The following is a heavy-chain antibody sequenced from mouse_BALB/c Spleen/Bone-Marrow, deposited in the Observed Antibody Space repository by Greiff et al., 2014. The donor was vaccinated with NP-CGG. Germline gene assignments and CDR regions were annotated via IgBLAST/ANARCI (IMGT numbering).Heavy chain of an antibody. D-gene: IGHD3-3*01. V-gene: IGHV2-2*02. J-gene: IGHJ2*01. CDR1: GFSLTTYG. CDR3: ARNYRGCHFDY. Sequence: VQLVESGPGLVQPSQSLSITCTVSGFSLTTYGVHWVRQSPGKGLEWLGVIWPGGSTDYNAAFISKLTISKDKSKSQVFFEMNSLQANDTAIYYCARNYRGCHFDYWGQGTALTVSS. CDR2: IWPGGST.